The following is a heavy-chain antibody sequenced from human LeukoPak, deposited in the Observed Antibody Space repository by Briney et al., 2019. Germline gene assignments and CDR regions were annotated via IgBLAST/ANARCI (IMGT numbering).Heavy chain of an antibody. V-gene: IGHV4-59*01. CDR3: ARGYWFYFDY. D-gene: IGHD2-8*02. J-gene: IGHJ4*02. CDR2: IYYSGST. Sequence: SETLSLTCTVSGGSISSYYWSWIRQPPGKGLEWVGYIYYSGSTNYNPSLKSRVTISVDTSENQFFLKLSSVPAADAAVYFCARGYWFYFDYWGQGTPVTVSS. CDR1: GGSISSYY.